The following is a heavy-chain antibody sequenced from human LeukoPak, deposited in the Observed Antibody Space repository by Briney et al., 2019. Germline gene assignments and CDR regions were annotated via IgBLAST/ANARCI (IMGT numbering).Heavy chain of an antibody. Sequence: EGSLRLSCAASGFTFSSYAMHWVRQAPGKGLEWVAVISYDGSNKFYADSVKGRFTISRDNSKNTLFLQMNSLRAEDTAVYYCARDRSQRAYSYGPDGEWGQGTLVTVSS. CDR2: ISYDGSNK. CDR3: ARDRSQRAYSYGPDGE. V-gene: IGHV3-30*01. J-gene: IGHJ4*02. D-gene: IGHD5-18*01. CDR1: GFTFSSYA.